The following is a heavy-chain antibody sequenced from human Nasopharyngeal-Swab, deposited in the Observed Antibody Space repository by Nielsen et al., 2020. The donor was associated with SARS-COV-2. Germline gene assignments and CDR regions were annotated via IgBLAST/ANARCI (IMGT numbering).Heavy chain of an antibody. Sequence: GESLKISCAASGFTFRSYAMSWVRQAPGKGLEWVAVISGSGGSTYYADSVKGRFTISRDNSKNTLYLQMNSLRAEDTAVYYCAKDDYYDSSGYTSDAFDIWGQGTMVTVSS. D-gene: IGHD3-22*01. CDR3: AKDDYYDSSGYTSDAFDI. CDR2: ISGSGGST. CDR1: GFTFRSYA. J-gene: IGHJ3*02. V-gene: IGHV3-23*01.